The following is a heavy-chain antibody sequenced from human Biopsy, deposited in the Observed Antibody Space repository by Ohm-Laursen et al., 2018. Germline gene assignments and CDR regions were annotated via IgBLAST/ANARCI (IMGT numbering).Heavy chain of an antibody. J-gene: IGHJ4*02. CDR3: AGTRSCGFVPQTPRLFDY. D-gene: IGHD6-25*01. V-gene: IGHV1-69*06. Sequence: VASVKVSCKASGGGFKSYALSWVRQAPGQGLEWLGGIIPLTRTVKSAQRLEGRLTITADTSTDTAFLELSSLRAEDTAVYYCAGTRSCGFVPQTPRLFDYWGPGTLVTVSS. CDR1: GGGFKSYA. CDR2: IIPLTRTV.